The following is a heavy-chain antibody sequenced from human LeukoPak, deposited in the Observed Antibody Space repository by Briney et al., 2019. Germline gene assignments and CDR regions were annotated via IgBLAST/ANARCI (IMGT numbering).Heavy chain of an antibody. V-gene: IGHV1-46*01. Sequence: ASVKVSCKASGYTFSSYYMHWVRQAPGQGLEWMGIINPSRGSTIYAPKFQGRVTMTRDTSSSTVHMELRGLRSDDTAVYYCARDATRGIGGSYDFDFWGQGTLVTVSS. J-gene: IGHJ4*02. CDR1: GYTFSSYY. D-gene: IGHD3-16*01. CDR2: INPSRGST. CDR3: ARDATRGIGGSYDFDF.